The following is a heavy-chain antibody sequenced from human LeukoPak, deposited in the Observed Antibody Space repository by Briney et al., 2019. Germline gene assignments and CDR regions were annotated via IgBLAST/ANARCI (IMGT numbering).Heavy chain of an antibody. Sequence: GRSLRLSCAASGFTFSTYGMHWVRQAPGMGLEWVAVIWYDGSNKYYADSVKGRFTISRDNANNFLYLQMNSLRAEDTAVYYCATETNGRHYDYWGQGTLLTVSS. CDR3: ATETNGRHYDY. V-gene: IGHV3-33*03. J-gene: IGHJ4*02. D-gene: IGHD1-14*01. CDR2: IWYDGSNK. CDR1: GFTFSTYG.